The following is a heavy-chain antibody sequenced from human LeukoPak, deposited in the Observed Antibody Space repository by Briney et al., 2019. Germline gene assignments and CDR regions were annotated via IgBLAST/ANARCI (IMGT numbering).Heavy chain of an antibody. CDR1: GFTFSDYS. J-gene: IGHJ4*02. D-gene: IGHD3-10*01. CDR3: ARDPGSGSFDY. V-gene: IGHV3-48*04. Sequence: SGGSLRLSCAASGFTFSDYSMNWVRQAPGKGLEWVSYISGSGSTIYYADSVKGRLTISRDNAKNSLYLQMNSLRAEDTAVYYCARDPGSGSFDYWGQGTLVTVSS. CDR2: ISGSGSTI.